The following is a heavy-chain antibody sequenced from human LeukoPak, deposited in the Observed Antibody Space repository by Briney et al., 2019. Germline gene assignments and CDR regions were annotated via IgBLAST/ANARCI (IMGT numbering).Heavy chain of an antibody. CDR2: ISSSSSSYI. CDR1: GFTFSSYS. CDR3: AKALGYYDSSGYLNFDS. D-gene: IGHD3-22*01. Sequence: GGSLRLSCAASGFTFSSYSMNWVRQAPGKGLEWVSSISSSSSSYIYYADSVKGRFTISRDNAKNSLYLQMNSLRAEDTAVYYCAKALGYYDSSGYLNFDSWGQGTLVTVSS. J-gene: IGHJ4*02. V-gene: IGHV3-21*04.